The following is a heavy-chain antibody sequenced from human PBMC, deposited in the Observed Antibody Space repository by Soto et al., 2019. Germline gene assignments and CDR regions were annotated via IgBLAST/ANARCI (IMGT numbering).Heavy chain of an antibody. V-gene: IGHV3-30*18. CDR3: AKESSPPYCSGGSCYLGGWGY. CDR1: GFTFTNYG. D-gene: IGHD2-15*01. J-gene: IGHJ4*02. Sequence: QVQLVESGGGVVQPGGSLRLSCAGSGFTFTNYGMHWVRQAPGKGLEWVALTSHDGRKTYCADSVRGRFTISRDDSKNTLYLQMNSLRAEDTAMYYCAKESSPPYCSGGSCYLGGWGYWGQGTLVTVSS. CDR2: TSHDGRKT.